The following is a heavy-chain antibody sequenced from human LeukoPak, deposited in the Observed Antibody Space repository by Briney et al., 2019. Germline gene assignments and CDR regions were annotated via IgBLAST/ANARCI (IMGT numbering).Heavy chain of an antibody. CDR1: GGTFSSYA. J-gene: IGHJ4*02. CDR2: IIPILGIA. Sequence: ASVKVSCKASGGTFSSYAISWVRQAPGQGLEWMGRIIPILGIANYAQKFQGRVTTTADKSTSTAYMELSSLRSEDTAVYYCARGLGVPAAAFDYWGQGTLVTVSS. V-gene: IGHV1-69*04. CDR3: ARGLGVPAAAFDY. D-gene: IGHD2-2*01.